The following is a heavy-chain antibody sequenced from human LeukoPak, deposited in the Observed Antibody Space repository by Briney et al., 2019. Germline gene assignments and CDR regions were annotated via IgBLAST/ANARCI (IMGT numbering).Heavy chain of an antibody. V-gene: IGHV4-59*01. CDR1: GGSISSYY. J-gene: IGHJ4*02. Sequence: SETLSLTCTVYGGSISSYYWSWLRQPPGKGLEWIGYIYYSGSTNYNPSLKSRVTISVDTSKNQFSLKLSSVTAADTAVYYCARFTPYYYGSGSYYNLTPDYWGQGTLVTVSS. CDR2: IYYSGST. D-gene: IGHD3-10*01. CDR3: ARFTPYYYGSGSYYNLTPDY.